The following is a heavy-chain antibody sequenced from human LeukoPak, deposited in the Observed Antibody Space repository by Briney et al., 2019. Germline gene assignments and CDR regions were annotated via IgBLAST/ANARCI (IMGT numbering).Heavy chain of an antibody. Sequence: ASVKVSCKASGYTFTSYYIHWVRQAPGQGLEWMGIIRPSGGSTTYAQKFQGRVTMTRDTSTSTVYMELSSLRSEDTAVYFCEIVAAGVDFDYWGQGTLVTVSS. D-gene: IGHD6-13*01. CDR1: GYTFTSYY. CDR3: EIVAAGVDFDY. V-gene: IGHV1-46*01. CDR2: IRPSGGST. J-gene: IGHJ4*02.